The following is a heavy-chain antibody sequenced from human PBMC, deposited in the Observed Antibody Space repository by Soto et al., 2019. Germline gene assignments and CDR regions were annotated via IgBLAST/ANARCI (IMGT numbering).Heavy chain of an antibody. CDR1: GFTFSSYA. V-gene: IGHV3-23*01. CDR3: AKEGDYDILTGYYSQALFDY. D-gene: IGHD3-9*01. J-gene: IGHJ4*02. Sequence: GGSLRLSCAASGFTFSSYAMSWVRQAPGKGLEWVSAISGSGGSTYYADSVKGRFTISRDNSKNTLYLQMNGLRAEDTAVYYCAKEGDYDILTGYYSQALFDYWGQGTLVTVSS. CDR2: ISGSGGST.